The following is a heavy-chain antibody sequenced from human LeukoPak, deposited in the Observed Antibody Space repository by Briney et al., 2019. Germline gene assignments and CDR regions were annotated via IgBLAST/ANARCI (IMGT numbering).Heavy chain of an antibody. D-gene: IGHD3-10*01. J-gene: IGHJ4*02. V-gene: IGHV3-23*01. CDR3: AKDGSGSYYFRTEVITPDY. Sequence: SGGSLRLAYAASGFTFSSHGMNWVRQAPGKGLEWVPGISPSGDILYYADSVKGQFTISRDNSKNTLYLQMNSLRAEDTAVYYCAKDGSGSYYFRTEVITPDYWGQGTLVTVSS. CDR2: ISPSGDIL. CDR1: GFTFSSHG.